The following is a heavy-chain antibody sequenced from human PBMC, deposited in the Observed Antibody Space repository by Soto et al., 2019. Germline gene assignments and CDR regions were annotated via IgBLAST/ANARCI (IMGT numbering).Heavy chain of an antibody. J-gene: IGHJ4*02. V-gene: IGHV3-11*01. Sequence: QVQLVESGGGLVKPGGSLRLSCAASGFTFSDYYMNWIRQAPGKGLEWISYISSSNGGTKYYADSVNRRFTISRDNTKNSRYLQRNSLRAEDTAVYYCARGPRLIYDRGGTKAYCGQGTLVTVSS. CDR3: ARGPRLIYDRGGTKAY. CDR1: GFTFSDYY. CDR2: ISSSNGGTK. D-gene: IGHD3-22*01.